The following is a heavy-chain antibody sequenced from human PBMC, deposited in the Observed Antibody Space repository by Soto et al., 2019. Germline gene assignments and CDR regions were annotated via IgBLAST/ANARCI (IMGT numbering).Heavy chain of an antibody. CDR2: IYYSGNT. CDR1: GGSISSYY. V-gene: IGHV4-59*01. J-gene: IGHJ6*02. CDR3: ARGGVGYYYYYGMDV. D-gene: IGHD1-26*01. Sequence: SETLSLTCTVSGGSISSYYWSWIRQPPGKGLEWIGYIYYSGNTNYNPSLKSRVNISVDTSKNQFSLKLSSVTAADTAVYCWARGGVGYYYYYGMDVWGQGTTVTVSS.